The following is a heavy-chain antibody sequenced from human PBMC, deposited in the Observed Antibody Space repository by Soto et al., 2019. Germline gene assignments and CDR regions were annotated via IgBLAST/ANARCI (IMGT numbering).Heavy chain of an antibody. D-gene: IGHD3-9*01. CDR3: ARGRYFAWLVSPVGDYGMDV. V-gene: IGHV1-69*01. CDR1: GGTFSSYA. CDR2: IIPIFGTA. J-gene: IGHJ6*02. Sequence: QVQLVQSGAEVKKPGSSVKVSCKASGGTFSSYAISWVRQAPGQGLEWMGGIIPIFGTANYAQKFQGRVTITADESTSTAYMELSSLRSEDTAVYYCARGRYFAWLVSPVGDYGMDVWGQGTTVTVSS.